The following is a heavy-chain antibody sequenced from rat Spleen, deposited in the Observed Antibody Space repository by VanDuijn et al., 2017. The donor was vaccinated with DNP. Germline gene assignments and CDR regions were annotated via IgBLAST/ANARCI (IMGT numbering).Heavy chain of an antibody. CDR3: ARSNTYYDGTYYYWYFDF. J-gene: IGHJ1*01. Sequence: EVELVESGGGLVQPGRSMKLSCAASGFTFSDYYMAWVRQAPTKGLEWVASITNTGGSTYYPDSVKGRFTISRDNAKSTLYLQMNSLRSEDTATYYCARSNTYYDGTYYYWYFDFWGPGTMVTVSS. D-gene: IGHD1-12*02. CDR2: ITNTGGST. CDR1: GFTFSDYY. V-gene: IGHV5-22*01.